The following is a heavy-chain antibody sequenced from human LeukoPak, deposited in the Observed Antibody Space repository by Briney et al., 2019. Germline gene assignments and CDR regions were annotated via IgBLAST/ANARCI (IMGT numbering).Heavy chain of an antibody. CDR2: IQTSGKT. J-gene: IGHJ6*02. Sequence: PSETLSLTCSVSGGSITYYYWSWIRQPAGKGLEWIGRIQTSGKTNYNPSLKSRVTMSVDTSKNQFSLKLSSVTAADTAVYYCARVGGLWFYYGMDVWGQGTTVTVSS. CDR3: ARVGGLWFYYGMDV. CDR1: GGSITYYY. V-gene: IGHV4-4*07. D-gene: IGHD3-10*01.